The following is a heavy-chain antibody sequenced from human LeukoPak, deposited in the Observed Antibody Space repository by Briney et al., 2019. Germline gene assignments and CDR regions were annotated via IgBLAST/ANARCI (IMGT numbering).Heavy chain of an antibody. D-gene: IGHD3-9*01. CDR1: GYTFTGYY. CDR3: ARSLRYFDWLRFDY. J-gene: IGHJ4*02. Sequence: ASVKVSCKASGYTFTGYYMHWVRQAPGQGLEWMGWINPNSGGTNYAQKFQGRVTMTRDTSISTAYMELSRLGSDDTAVYYCARSLRYFDWLRFDYWGQGTLVTVSS. CDR2: INPNSGGT. V-gene: IGHV1-2*02.